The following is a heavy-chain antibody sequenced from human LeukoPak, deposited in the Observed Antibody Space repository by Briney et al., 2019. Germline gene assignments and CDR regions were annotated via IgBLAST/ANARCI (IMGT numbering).Heavy chain of an antibody. V-gene: IGHV4-31*03. D-gene: IGHD3-10*01. J-gene: IGHJ3*02. CDR1: GGSISSGGYY. CDR2: IYYSGST. Sequence: SETLSLTCTVSGGSISSGGYYWSWIRQHPGKGLEWIGYIYYSGSTYYNPSLKSRVIISVDTSKNQFSLKLSSVSAADTAVYYCARVLMVRGVIDAFDIWGQGTMVTVSS. CDR3: ARVLMVRGVIDAFDI.